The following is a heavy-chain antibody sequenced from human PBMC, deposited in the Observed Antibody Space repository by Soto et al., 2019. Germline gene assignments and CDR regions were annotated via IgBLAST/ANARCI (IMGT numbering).Heavy chain of an antibody. CDR1: GASITSRGSY. CDR2: ISYSGNT. Sequence: QVQLQESGPGLVKPSQTLSLTCSVSGASITSRGSYWTWIRQPPGKGLEWIGHISYSGNTFYNSSRQSRLTISVDTSKNQCSLKMTSVTAADTAVYFCARETMWPSGRYYYYHMDVWGQGTTVPVSS. D-gene: IGHD3-10*01. CDR3: ARETMWPSGRYYYYHMDV. V-gene: IGHV4-30-4*01. J-gene: IGHJ6*02.